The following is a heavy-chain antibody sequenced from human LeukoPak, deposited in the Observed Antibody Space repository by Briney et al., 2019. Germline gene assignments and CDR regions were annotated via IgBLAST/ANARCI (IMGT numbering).Heavy chain of an antibody. CDR1: GYTFTGYY. D-gene: IGHD6-13*01. J-gene: IGHJ4*02. CDR2: INPNSGGT. V-gene: IGHV1-2*02. Sequence: ASVKVSCKASGYTFTGYYMHWVRQAPGQGLEWMGWINPNSGGTNYAQKFQGRVTMTRDTSISTAYMELSRLRSDDTAVYYCARGTKYSSSWYKSPLGYWGQGTLVTVSS. CDR3: ARGTKYSSSWYKSPLGY.